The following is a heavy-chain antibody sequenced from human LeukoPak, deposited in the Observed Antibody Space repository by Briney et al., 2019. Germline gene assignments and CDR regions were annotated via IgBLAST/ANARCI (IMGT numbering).Heavy chain of an antibody. V-gene: IGHV3-53*01. D-gene: IGHD3-10*01. CDR1: GFTVSTNC. Sequence: GGSLRLSCAASGFTVSTNCMSWVRQAPGKGLEWVSVIYTGGNTDYADSVKGRFTISRDNSKNTLYLQMNSLRAEDTAVYYCTYGSGSYDAFDIWGQGTMVTVSS. CDR2: IYTGGNT. CDR3: TYGSGSYDAFDI. J-gene: IGHJ3*02.